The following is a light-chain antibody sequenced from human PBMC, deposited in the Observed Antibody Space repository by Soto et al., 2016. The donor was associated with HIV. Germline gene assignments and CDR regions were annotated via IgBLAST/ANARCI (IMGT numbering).Light chain of an antibody. Sequence: DIQVTQSPSTLSASVGDRVTITCRASQSIPTWLAWYQQKPGKAPKLLIYKASAFKSGVPSRFSGSESGTEFTLTISSLQPDDFATYYCQHYNSYPPKFGQGTKVEIK. CDR1: QSIPTW. V-gene: IGKV1-5*03. CDR2: KAS. J-gene: IGKJ1*01. CDR3: QHYNSYPPK.